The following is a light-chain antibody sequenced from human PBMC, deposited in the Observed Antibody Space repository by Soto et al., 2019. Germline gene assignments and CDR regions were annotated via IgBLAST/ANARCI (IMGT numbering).Light chain of an antibody. V-gene: IGLV2-14*01. CDR3: SSYTTSGTRV. CDR1: SSDVGGYNY. CDR2: DVS. J-gene: IGLJ2*01. Sequence: QSVLTQPASVSGSPGQSITISCTGTSSDVGGYNYVSWYQQHPGKAPKLMIYDVSNRPSGVSNRFSGSKSGNTASLTISGLQAEDEADYYCSSYTTSGTRVFGGGTKLTVL.